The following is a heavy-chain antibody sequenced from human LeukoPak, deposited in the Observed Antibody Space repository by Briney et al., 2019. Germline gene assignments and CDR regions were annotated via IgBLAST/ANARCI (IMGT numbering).Heavy chain of an antibody. J-gene: IGHJ3*02. CDR1: GFTFSDDY. D-gene: IGHD6-13*01. CDR2: IKQDGSEK. Sequence: GGSLRLSCAASGFTFSDDYMSWIRQTPGKGLEWVANIKQDGSEKYYVDSVKGRFTISRDNAKNSLYLQMNSLRAEDTAVYYCARLAAAGRDAFDIWGQGTMVTVSS. CDR3: ARLAAAGRDAFDI. V-gene: IGHV3-7*01.